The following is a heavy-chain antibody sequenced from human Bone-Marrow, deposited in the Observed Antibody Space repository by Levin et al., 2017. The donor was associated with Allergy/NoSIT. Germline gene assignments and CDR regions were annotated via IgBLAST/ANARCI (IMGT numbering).Heavy chain of an antibody. V-gene: IGHV3-30*18. CDR2: ISFDGRET. D-gene: IGHD6-13*01. CDR1: GFIFNMYG. Sequence: LSLTCAASGFIFNMYGMHWFRQVPGKGLEWVAGISFDGRETYYADSMKGRFTLSRDNSKNTLFLQMSSLRAEDTAVYYCAKDRIASAGTGNFDYWGQGTLVTVSS. CDR3: AKDRIASAGTGNFDY. J-gene: IGHJ4*02.